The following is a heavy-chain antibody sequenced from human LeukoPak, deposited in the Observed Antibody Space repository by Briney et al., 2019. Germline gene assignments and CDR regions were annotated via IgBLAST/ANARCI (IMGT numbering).Heavy chain of an antibody. CDR1: GGSFRGYY. J-gene: IGHJ4*02. D-gene: IGHD4-17*01. Sequence: SETLSLTCAVYGGSFRGYYWSWIRQPPGKGLEWIGEINHSVGTKYNPSLKSRVTMSVHTSKNQFPLKLSSVNAADTGVYYCAIVTMTTVTYYFVFWGEGTRFTLST. CDR3: AIVTMTTVTYYFVF. CDR2: INHSVGT. V-gene: IGHV4-34*01.